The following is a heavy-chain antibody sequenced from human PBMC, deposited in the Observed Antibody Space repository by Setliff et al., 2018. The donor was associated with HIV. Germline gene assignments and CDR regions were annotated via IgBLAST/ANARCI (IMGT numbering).Heavy chain of an antibody. D-gene: IGHD3-16*01. J-gene: IGHJ3*02. CDR3: AKVFLFGIDVFDI. V-gene: IGHV3-23*01. CDR2: LGAVGGPT. Sequence: ESLRLSCAASGFTFSDYYMTWIRQAPGKGLEWVSTLGAVGGPTHYADSVKGRFTISKDNSKNTLYLQMSSLRDEDTAVYYCAKVFLFGIDVFDIWGQGTMVTVSS. CDR1: GFTFSDYY.